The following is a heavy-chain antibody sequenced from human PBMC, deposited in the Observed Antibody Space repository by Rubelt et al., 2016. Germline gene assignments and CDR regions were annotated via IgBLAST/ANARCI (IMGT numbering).Heavy chain of an antibody. V-gene: IGHV4-39*07. CDR3: ARSRGRIQLGLTAFDI. J-gene: IGHJ3*02. CDR2: IYYSGST. CDR1: SSYY. Sequence: SSYYWGWIRQPPGKGLEWIGSIYYSGSTNYNPSLKSRVTISVDTSKNQFSLKLSSVTAADTAVYYCARSRGRIQLGLTAFDIWGQGTMVTVSS. D-gene: IGHD5-18*01.